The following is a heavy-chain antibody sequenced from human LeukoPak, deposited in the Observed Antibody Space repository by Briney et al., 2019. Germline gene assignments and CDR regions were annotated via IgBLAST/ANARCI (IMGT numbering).Heavy chain of an antibody. V-gene: IGHV4-39*01. CDR3: ARNRMVRGVFDY. CDR2: IYYGGTT. Sequence: SETLSLTCTVSGGSISSSSYYWGWIRQPPGKGLEWIGSIYYGGTTYYNPSLKSRVTISVETSKNQFSLKLSSVTAADTAVYYCARNRMVRGVFDYWGQGTLVTVSS. J-gene: IGHJ4*02. D-gene: IGHD3-10*01. CDR1: GGSISSSSYY.